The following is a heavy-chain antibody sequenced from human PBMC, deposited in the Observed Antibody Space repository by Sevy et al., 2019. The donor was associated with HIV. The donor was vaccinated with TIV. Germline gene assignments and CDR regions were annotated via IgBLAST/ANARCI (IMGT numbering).Heavy chain of an antibody. V-gene: IGHV4-61*02. Sequence: SETLSLTCTVSGSSISSGSSFWSWIRQPAGKGLEWIGRIHSSRSSIYNPSLESRVTMSVDRSKNQFSLKLSSVTAADTAVYYCARDSPMPARPSDSWGQGTLITVSS. D-gene: IGHD2-2*01. CDR2: IHSSRSS. J-gene: IGHJ4*02. CDR3: ARDSPMPARPSDS. CDR1: GSSISSGSSF.